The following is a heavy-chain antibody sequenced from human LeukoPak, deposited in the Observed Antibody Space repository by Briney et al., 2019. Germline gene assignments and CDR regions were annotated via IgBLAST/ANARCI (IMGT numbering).Heavy chain of an antibody. J-gene: IGHJ4*02. CDR2: ISCSCGST. V-gene: IGHV3-23*01. D-gene: IGHD5-12*01. CDR1: GFTFSSYA. Sequence: GGSLRLSCAASGFTFSSYAMSWVRQAPGKGLEWVSAISCSCGSTYYADSVKSRFTISRDNSKNTLYLQMNSLRAAYKAVYYCAKDRAGYSGARGFDCWGQGKQVTVSS. CDR3: AKDRAGYSGARGFDC.